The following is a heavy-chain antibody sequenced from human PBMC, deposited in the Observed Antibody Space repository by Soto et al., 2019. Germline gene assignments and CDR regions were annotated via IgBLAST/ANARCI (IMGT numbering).Heavy chain of an antibody. Sequence: QVQLVQSGAEVKKPGSSVKVSCKASGGTFSSYTINWVRQAPGQGLEWMGRIIPMFGLANYAQKFQGRVTITADKSTSTAYMELNSLRSDDTAVYYCASIELATTNYGLDVWGQGTTVTVSS. CDR3: ASIELATTNYGLDV. J-gene: IGHJ6*02. CDR2: IIPMFGLA. V-gene: IGHV1-69*02. D-gene: IGHD1-1*01. CDR1: GGTFSSYT.